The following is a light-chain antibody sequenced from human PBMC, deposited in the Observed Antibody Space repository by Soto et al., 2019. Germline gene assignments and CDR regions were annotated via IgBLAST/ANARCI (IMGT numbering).Light chain of an antibody. J-gene: IGLJ1*01. V-gene: IGLV2-8*01. CDR2: EVS. CDR1: SSDVGGYNY. CDR3: SSYAGSNNFDV. Sequence: QSVLTQPPSASGSPGQSVTISCTGTSSDVGGYNYVSWYQQHPGKAPKLVIYEVSKQPSGVPDRSSGSKSGNTASLTVSGLQAEDEADYYCSSYAGSNNFDVFGTGTKVTVL.